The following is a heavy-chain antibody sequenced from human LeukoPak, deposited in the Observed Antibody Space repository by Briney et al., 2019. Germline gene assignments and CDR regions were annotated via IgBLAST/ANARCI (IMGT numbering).Heavy chain of an antibody. J-gene: IGHJ3*02. V-gene: IGHV3-23*01. CDR1: GFTFSNYA. CDR3: AKIAGGYTAFDI. D-gene: IGHD3-16*02. CDR2: ISGSGGSA. Sequence: PGGSLRLSCAASGFTFSNYAMSWVRQAPGKGLEWVSAISGSGGSAYYADSVKGRFTISRDNSKNTLYLQMNSLRDEDTAVYYCAKIAGGYTAFDIWGQGTMVTVSS.